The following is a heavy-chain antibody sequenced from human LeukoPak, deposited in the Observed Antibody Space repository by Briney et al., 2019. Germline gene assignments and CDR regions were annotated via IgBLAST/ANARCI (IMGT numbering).Heavy chain of an antibody. CDR1: GFTFSSYA. CDR3: ARVTSMVRGVIIPYYFDY. CDR2: ISGSGGST. V-gene: IGHV3-23*01. J-gene: IGHJ4*02. Sequence: GGSLRLSCAASGFTFSSYAMSWVRQAPGKGLELVSAISGSGGSTYYADSVKGRFTISRDNSKNTLYLQMNSLRAEDTAVYYCARVTSMVRGVIIPYYFDYWGQGTLVTVSS. D-gene: IGHD3-10*01.